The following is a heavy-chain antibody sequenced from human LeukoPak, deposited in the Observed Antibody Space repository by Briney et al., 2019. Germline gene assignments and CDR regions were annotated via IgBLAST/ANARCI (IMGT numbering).Heavy chain of an antibody. V-gene: IGHV1-18*01. CDR1: GYTFTSYG. J-gene: IGHJ4*02. CDR3: ARDRRFLEWLLFPLDY. CDR2: ISAYNGNT. Sequence: ASVKVSCKASGYTFTSYGISWVRRAPGQGLEWMGWISAYNGNTNYAQKLQGRVTMTTDTSTSTAYMELRSLRSDDTAVYYCARDRRFLEWLLFPLDYWGQGTLVTVSS. D-gene: IGHD3-3*01.